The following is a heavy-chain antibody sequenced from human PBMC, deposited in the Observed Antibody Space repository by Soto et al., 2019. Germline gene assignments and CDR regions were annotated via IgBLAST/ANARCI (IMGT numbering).Heavy chain of an antibody. J-gene: IGHJ4*02. D-gene: IGHD6-19*01. CDR1: GGSISGHY. CDR3: ARVGSSGWSPDY. CDR2: IFYSGST. Sequence: PSETLSLTCTVSGGSISGHYWSWIRQPPGKGLEWIGYIFYSGSTDYNPSLRSRVTISVDTSKTQFSLKLSSVTTADTAMYYCARVGSSGWSPDYWGQGTLVTVSS. V-gene: IGHV4-59*11.